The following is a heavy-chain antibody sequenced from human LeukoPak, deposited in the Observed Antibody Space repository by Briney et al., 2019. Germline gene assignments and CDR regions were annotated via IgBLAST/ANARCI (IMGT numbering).Heavy chain of an antibody. J-gene: IGHJ6*03. CDR1: GYTFTSYD. D-gene: IGHD5-12*01. V-gene: IGHV1-8*01. CDR2: MNPNSGNT. CDR3: ARGVRLRGSTGRYYYYMDV. Sequence: ASVKVSCKASGYTFTSYDINLVRQATGQGLEWMGWMNPNSGNTGYAQKFQGRVTMTRNTSISTAYMELSSLRSEDTAVYYCARGVRLRGSTGRYYYYMDVWGKGTTVTVSS.